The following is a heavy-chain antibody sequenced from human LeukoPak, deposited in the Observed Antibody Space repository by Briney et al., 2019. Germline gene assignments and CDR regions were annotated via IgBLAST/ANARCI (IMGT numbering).Heavy chain of an antibody. J-gene: IGHJ6*02. D-gene: IGHD2-2*01. CDR3: ARGPDIVVVPAAINYGMDV. Sequence: PSETLSLTCAVYGGSFSGYYWSWVRQPPGKGLEWIGEINHSGSTSYNPSLKSRVTISVDTSKNQFSLKLSSVTAADTAVYYCARGPDIVVVPAAINYGMDVWGQGTTVTVSS. V-gene: IGHV4-34*01. CDR2: INHSGST. CDR1: GGSFSGYY.